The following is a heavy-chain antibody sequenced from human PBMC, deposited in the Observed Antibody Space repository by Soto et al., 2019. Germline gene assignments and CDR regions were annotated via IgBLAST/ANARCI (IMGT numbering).Heavy chain of an antibody. V-gene: IGHV4-4*02. CDR1: GGSISSSNW. CDR3: ARVSGSYYYGMDV. J-gene: IGHJ6*02. CDR2: IYHSGST. Sequence: QVQLQESGPGLVKPSGTLSLTCAVSGGSISSSNWWSWVRQPPGKGLEWIGEIYHSGSTNYNPSLKSRVTIPVDKSKNQFSQKLSSVTAADTAVYYCARVSGSYYYGMDVWGQGTTVTVSS. D-gene: IGHD1-26*01.